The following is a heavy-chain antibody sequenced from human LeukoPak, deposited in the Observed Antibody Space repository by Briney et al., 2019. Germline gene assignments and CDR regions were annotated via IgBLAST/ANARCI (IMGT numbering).Heavy chain of an antibody. CDR2: IRYDGSNK. D-gene: IGHD4-17*01. J-gene: IGHJ2*01. CDR3: ARDLYGDYSGYFDL. CDR1: GFTFSSYG. Sequence: PGGSLRLSCAASGFTFSSYGMHWVRQAPGKGLEWVAFIRYDGSNKYYADSVKGRFTISRDNSKNTLYLQMNSLRAEDTAVYYCARDLYGDYSGYFDLWGRGTLVTVSS. V-gene: IGHV3-30*02.